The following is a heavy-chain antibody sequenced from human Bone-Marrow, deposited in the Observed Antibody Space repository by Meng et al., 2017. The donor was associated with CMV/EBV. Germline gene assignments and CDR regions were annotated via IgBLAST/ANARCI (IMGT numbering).Heavy chain of an antibody. CDR3: ARGLRNQLLSGAFDI. Sequence: SETLSLTCTVSGGSISSSSYCWGWIRQPPGKGLEWIGSIYYSGSTYYNPSLKSRVTISVDTSKNQFSLKLSSVTAADTAVYYCARGLRNQLLSGAFDIWGQGTMVTVSS. CDR2: IYYSGST. D-gene: IGHD2-2*01. J-gene: IGHJ3*02. CDR1: GGSISSSSYC. V-gene: IGHV4-39*07.